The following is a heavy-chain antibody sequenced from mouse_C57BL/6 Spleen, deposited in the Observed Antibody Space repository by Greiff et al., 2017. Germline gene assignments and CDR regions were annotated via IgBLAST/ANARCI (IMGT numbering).Heavy chain of an antibody. D-gene: IGHD1-1*01. CDR1: GYTFTSYW. V-gene: IGHV1-64*01. CDR3: ARGDYGSSYEYWYVDV. Sequence: QVQLQQPGAELVKPGASVKLSCKASGYTFTSYWMHWVKQRPGQGLEWIGMIHPNSGSTNYNEKFKSKATLTVDKSSSTAYMQLSSLTSEDSAVYYCARGDYGSSYEYWYVDVWGTGTTVTVSS. J-gene: IGHJ1*03. CDR2: IHPNSGST.